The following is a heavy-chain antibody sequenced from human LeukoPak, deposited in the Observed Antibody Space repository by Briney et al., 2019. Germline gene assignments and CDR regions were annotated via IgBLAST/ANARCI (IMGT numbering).Heavy chain of an antibody. CDR1: GGSISSSSYY. J-gene: IGHJ4*02. CDR3: ARRYRLQKWELGWYYFDY. Sequence: SETLSLTCTVSGGSISSSSYYWGWIRQPPGKGLEWIGSIYYSGSTYYNPSLKSRVTISVDTSKNQFSLKLSSVTAADTAVYYCARRYRLQKWELGWYYFDYWGQGTLVTVSS. V-gene: IGHV4-39*01. CDR2: IYYSGST. D-gene: IGHD1-26*01.